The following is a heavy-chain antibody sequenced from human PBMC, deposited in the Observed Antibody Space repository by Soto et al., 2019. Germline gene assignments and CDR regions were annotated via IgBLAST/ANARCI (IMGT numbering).Heavy chain of an antibody. D-gene: IGHD1-1*01. CDR2: IYSSGST. CDR3: ARRYGYSFDY. Sequence: QVQLQESGPGLVKPSETLSLTCTVSGGSISSYYWSWIRQPPGKGLEWIGSIYSSGSTNYNPSLKIRGTISVDTSKIQFSLKLGSVTAADTAVYYCARRYGYSFDYWGQGTLVTVSS. V-gene: IGHV4-59*08. CDR1: GGSISSYY. J-gene: IGHJ4*02.